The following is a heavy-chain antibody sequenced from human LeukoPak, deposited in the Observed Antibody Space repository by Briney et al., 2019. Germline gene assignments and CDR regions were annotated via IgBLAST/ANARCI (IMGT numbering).Heavy chain of an antibody. J-gene: IGHJ4*02. D-gene: IGHD6-13*01. V-gene: IGHV3-23*01. CDR2: ISGSGGST. Sequence: GGSPRLSCAASGFTFSSYAMSWVRQAPGKGLEWVSAISGSGGSTYYADSVKGRFTISRDNSKNTLYLQMNSLRAEDTAVYYCAKETGYSSSWYYFDYWGQGTLVTVSS. CDR1: GFTFSSYA. CDR3: AKETGYSSSWYYFDY.